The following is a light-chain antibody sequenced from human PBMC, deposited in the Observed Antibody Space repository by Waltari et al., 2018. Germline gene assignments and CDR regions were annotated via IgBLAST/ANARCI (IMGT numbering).Light chain of an antibody. CDR3: CSYAGSWV. CDR1: RPAVGTYNL. CDR2: EDN. Sequence: QSALTQPASVSGSRGQSITISCTGTRPAVGTYNLFSWYQQHPAKAPKLMIYEDNNRPSGVSSRFSGSRSGNTASLTISGLQPEDEADYYCCSYAGSWVFGGWTKLTVL. J-gene: IGLJ3*02. V-gene: IGLV2-23*01.